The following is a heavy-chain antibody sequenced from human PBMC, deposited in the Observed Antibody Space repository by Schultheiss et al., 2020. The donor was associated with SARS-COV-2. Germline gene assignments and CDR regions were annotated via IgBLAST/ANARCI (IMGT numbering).Heavy chain of an antibody. Sequence: SQTLSLTCTVSGGSISSYYWSWIRQPPGKGLEWIGRIYTSGSTNYNPSLKSRVTISVDTSKNQFSLKLSSVTAADTAVYSCARVVPAAGWFDPWGQGTLVTVSS. J-gene: IGHJ5*02. CDR2: IYTSGST. D-gene: IGHD2-2*01. CDR1: GGSISSYY. CDR3: ARVVPAAGWFDP. V-gene: IGHV4-4*07.